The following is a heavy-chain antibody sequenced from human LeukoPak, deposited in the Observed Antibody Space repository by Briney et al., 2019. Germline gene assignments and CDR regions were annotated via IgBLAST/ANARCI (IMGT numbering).Heavy chain of an antibody. CDR2: IYYSGST. V-gene: IGHV4-59*11. J-gene: IGHJ6*03. CDR1: GGSISSHY. D-gene: IGHD3-3*01. Sequence: ETLSLTCTVSGGSISSHYWSWIRQPPGKGLEWIGYIYYSGSTNYNPSLKSRVTISVDTSKNQFSLKLSSVTAADTAVYYCARDLYDFKYYYYMDVWGKGTTVTVSS. CDR3: ARDLYDFKYYYYMDV.